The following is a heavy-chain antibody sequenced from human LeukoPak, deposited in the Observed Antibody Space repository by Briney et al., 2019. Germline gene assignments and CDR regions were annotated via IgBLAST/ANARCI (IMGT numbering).Heavy chain of an antibody. CDR1: GFTFSSYA. J-gene: IGHJ4*02. CDR2: ISGSGGST. CDR3: AKDHGGYYDSSGYYKHDY. Sequence: GGSLRLSCAVSGFTFSSYAMSWVRQAPGKGLEWVSAISGSGGSTYYADSVKGRFTISRDNSKNTLYLQMNSLRAEDTAVYYCAKDHGGYYDSSGYYKHDYWGQGTLVTASS. D-gene: IGHD3-22*01. V-gene: IGHV3-23*01.